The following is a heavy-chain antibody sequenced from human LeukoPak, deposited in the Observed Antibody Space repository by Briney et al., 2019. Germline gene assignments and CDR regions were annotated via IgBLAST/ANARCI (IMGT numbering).Heavy chain of an antibody. CDR1: GGTFSSYA. CDR2: IIPIFGTA. D-gene: IGHD4-17*01. J-gene: IGHJ6*03. CDR3: ARRIVAYGDYKDYYYYMDV. V-gene: IGHV1-69*06. Sequence: SVKVSCKASGGTFSSYAISWVRQAPGQGLEWMGGIIPIFGTANYAQKFQGRVTITADKSTSTAYMELSSLRSEDTAVYYCARRIVAYGDYKDYYYYMDVWGKGTTVTVSS.